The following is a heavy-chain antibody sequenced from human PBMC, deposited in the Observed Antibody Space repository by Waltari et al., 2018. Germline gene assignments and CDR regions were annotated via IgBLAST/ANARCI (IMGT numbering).Heavy chain of an antibody. CDR2: IRNDGGEI. V-gene: IGHV3-7*01. Sequence: QLVESGGGLVQPGGSLRLSCATSGFSFGSIWLGGVRQAPGKGTQWVANIRNDGGEIHYAYAVKGRFTISRDNAKDSLYLQMDSLRGDDTAVYHCALGWSLERWGRGTLVTVSS. D-gene: IGHD3-3*01. J-gene: IGHJ4*02. CDR1: GFSFGSIW. CDR3: ALGWSLER.